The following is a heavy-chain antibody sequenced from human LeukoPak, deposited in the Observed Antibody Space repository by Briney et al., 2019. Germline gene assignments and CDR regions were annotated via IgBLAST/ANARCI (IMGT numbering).Heavy chain of an antibody. Sequence: GGSLRLSCAAYSMNWVRQAPGKGLEWVSSISSSSSYIYYADSVKGRFTVSRDNAKNSLYLQMNSLRAEDTAVYFCASQYTSSRIFDDWGQGTLVTVSS. CDR2: ISSSSSYI. CDR1: S. V-gene: IGHV3-21*01. D-gene: IGHD6-13*01. J-gene: IGHJ4*02. CDR3: ASQYTSSRIFDD.